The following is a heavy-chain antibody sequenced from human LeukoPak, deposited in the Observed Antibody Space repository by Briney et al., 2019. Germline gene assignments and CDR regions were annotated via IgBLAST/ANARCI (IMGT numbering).Heavy chain of an antibody. CDR3: ARLPITHLVVVTAPRGAFDY. CDR2: INHRGGT. Sequence: SESLSLTCAVHGGSFSGYYWSWIRQPPGKGLEWIGEINHRGGTNYNPSLKSRVTISVDTSKKQFSLKLNSVTAAETAVYYCARLPITHLVVVTAPRGAFDYWGQGTLVTVSS. D-gene: IGHD2-21*02. V-gene: IGHV4-34*01. CDR1: GGSFSGYY. J-gene: IGHJ4*02.